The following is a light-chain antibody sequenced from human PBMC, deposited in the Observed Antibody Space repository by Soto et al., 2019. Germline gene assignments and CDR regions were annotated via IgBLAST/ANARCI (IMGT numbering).Light chain of an antibody. V-gene: IGLV1-40*01. Sequence: VLTQPPSVSGAPGQRVTISCTGTSSNIGAGYDVHWYQHLPGAAPKLLIYYNSNRPSGVPDRFSASKSATSASLAITGLQAEDEADYFCQSFDSSLSAYVFGTGTQVTVL. CDR2: YNS. J-gene: IGLJ1*01. CDR1: SSNIGAGYD. CDR3: QSFDSSLSAYV.